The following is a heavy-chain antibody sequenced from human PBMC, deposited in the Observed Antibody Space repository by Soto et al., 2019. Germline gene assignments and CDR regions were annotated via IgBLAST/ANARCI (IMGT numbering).Heavy chain of an antibody. V-gene: IGHV1-69*13. Sequence: SVKVSCKASGGTFSSYAISWVRQAPGQGLEWMGGIIPIFGTANYAQKFQGRVTITADESTSTAYMELSSLRSEDTAVYYCARSKIAAAGTDWFDPWGQGTLVTVSS. CDR1: GGTFSSYA. D-gene: IGHD6-13*01. CDR3: ARSKIAAAGTDWFDP. CDR2: IIPIFGTA. J-gene: IGHJ5*02.